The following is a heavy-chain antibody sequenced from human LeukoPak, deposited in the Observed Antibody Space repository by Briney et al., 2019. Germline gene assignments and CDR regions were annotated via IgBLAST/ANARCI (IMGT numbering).Heavy chain of an antibody. V-gene: IGHV1-69*05. D-gene: IGHD3-22*01. CDR1: GGTFSSYA. CDR2: IIPIFGTA. J-gene: IGHJ3*02. CDR3: AREYYYDSSGYSDAFDI. Sequence: SVKVSCKASGGTFSSYAISWVRQAPGQGLEWMGRIIPIFGTANYAQKFQGRVTITTDESTSTAHMELSSLRSEDTAVYYCAREYYYDSSGYSDAFDIWGQGTMVTVSS.